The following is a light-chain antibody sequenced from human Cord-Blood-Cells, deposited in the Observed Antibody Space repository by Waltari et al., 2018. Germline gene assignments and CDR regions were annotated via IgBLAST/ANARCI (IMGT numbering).Light chain of an antibody. Sequence: DIQMTQSPYTLSAYVGDRVTITCLASQSISSWLAWYQQKPGKAPKLLIYDASSLESGVPSRFSGRGSAEEFNHTISRLQPNDFASYYCQQYNSYWTFGQGTKVQIK. CDR3: QQYNSYWT. CDR1: QSISSW. V-gene: IGKV1-5*01. J-gene: IGKJ1*01. CDR2: DAS.